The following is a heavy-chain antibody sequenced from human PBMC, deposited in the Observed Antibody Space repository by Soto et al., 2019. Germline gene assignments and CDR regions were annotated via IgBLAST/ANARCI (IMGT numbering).Heavy chain of an antibody. CDR1: GGSVSSRSHF. CDR3: ARYDAASGSNKLDP. CDR2: IDYTGNT. D-gene: IGHD5-12*01. Sequence: QVQLQESGPGVVKPSDTLSVTCTVSGGSVSSRSHFWSWLRQPPGGGLQWIGYIDYTGNTNYSPSLKGRATLSVDTSRNQFSLRLTSVTAADTAIYYCARYDAASGSNKLDPWGQGTLVTVSS. V-gene: IGHV4-61*01. J-gene: IGHJ5*02.